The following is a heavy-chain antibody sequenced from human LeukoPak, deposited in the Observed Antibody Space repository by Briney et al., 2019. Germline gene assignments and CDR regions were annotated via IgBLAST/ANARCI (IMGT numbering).Heavy chain of an antibody. CDR3: AREHTAMVMDY. V-gene: IGHV3-30-3*01. CDR1: GFTFSSYA. Sequence: PGGSLRLSCAASGFTFSSYAMHWVRQAPGKGLEWVAVISYDGSNKYYADSVKGRFTISRDNSKNTLYLQMNSLRAEDTAVYYCAREHTAMVMDYWGQGTLVTVSS. CDR2: ISYDGSNK. J-gene: IGHJ4*02. D-gene: IGHD5-18*01.